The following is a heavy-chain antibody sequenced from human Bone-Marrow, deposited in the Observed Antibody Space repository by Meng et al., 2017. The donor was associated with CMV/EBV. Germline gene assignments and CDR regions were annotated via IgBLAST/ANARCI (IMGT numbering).Heavy chain of an antibody. Sequence: SVKVSCKASGYTFTSYGISWVRQAPGQGLEWMGYIIPVLGIANYAQKFQGRVTITTDKSTNTAYMALSGLRSEDTAVYYCASLGQLDEDESSGYRFIGGYGMDVWGQGTTVTVAS. CDR1: GYTFTSYG. D-gene: IGHD3-22*01. CDR2: IIPVLGIA. CDR3: ASLGQLDEDESSGYRFIGGYGMDV. J-gene: IGHJ6*02. V-gene: IGHV1-69*10.